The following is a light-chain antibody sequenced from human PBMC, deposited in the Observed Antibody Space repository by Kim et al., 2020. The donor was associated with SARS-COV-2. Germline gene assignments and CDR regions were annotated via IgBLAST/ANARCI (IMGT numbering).Light chain of an antibody. Sequence: SVGDRVTITCRESQSISSYLNWYQQKPGKAPKLLIYAASSLQSGVPSRFSGSGSGTDFTLTISSLQPEDFATYYCQQSYSTPQVTFGGGTKVDIK. CDR2: AAS. J-gene: IGKJ4*01. CDR3: QQSYSTPQVT. CDR1: QSISSY. V-gene: IGKV1-39*01.